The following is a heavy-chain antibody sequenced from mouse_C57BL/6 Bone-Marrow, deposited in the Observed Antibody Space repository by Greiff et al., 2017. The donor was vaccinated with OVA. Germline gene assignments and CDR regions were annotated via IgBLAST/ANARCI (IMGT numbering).Heavy chain of an antibody. Sequence: DVKLVESGGGLVQPGGSLKLSCAASGFTFSDYGMAWVRQAPRKGPEWVAFISNLAYSIYYADTVTGRFTISRENAKSTLYLEMSSLRSEDTAMYYCVYGSSSLMDYWGQGTSVTVSS. J-gene: IGHJ4*01. CDR1: GFTFSDYG. V-gene: IGHV5-15*01. CDR2: ISNLAYSI. CDR3: VYGSSSLMDY. D-gene: IGHD1-1*01.